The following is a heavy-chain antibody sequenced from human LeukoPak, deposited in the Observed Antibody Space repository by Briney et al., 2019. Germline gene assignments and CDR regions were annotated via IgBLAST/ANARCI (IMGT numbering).Heavy chain of an antibody. Sequence: SETLSLTCAVYGGSFSGYYWSWIRQPPGKGLEWIGEINHSGSTNYNPSLKSRVTISVDTSKNQFSLKLSSVTAADTAVYYCARHFSRIFWSTKYYFDYWGQGTLVTVSS. J-gene: IGHJ4*02. CDR1: GGSFSGYY. V-gene: IGHV4-34*01. CDR2: INHSGST. CDR3: ARHFSRIFWSTKYYFDY. D-gene: IGHD3-3*01.